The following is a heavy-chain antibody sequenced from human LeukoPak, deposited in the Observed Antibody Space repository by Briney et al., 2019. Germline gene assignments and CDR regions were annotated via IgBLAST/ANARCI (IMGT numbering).Heavy chain of an antibody. CDR2: IYSGGST. D-gene: IGHD6-13*01. CDR3: ARELGRIAAAKSKYYYGMDV. J-gene: IGHJ6*02. CDR1: GFTDSSNY. Sequence: GGSLRLSCAAPGFTDSSNYMSWVRQAPGKGLEWVSVIYSGGSTYYADSVKGRFTISRDNSKNTLYLQMNSLRAEDTAVYYCARELGRIAAAKSKYYYGMDVWGQGTTVTVSS. V-gene: IGHV3-53*01.